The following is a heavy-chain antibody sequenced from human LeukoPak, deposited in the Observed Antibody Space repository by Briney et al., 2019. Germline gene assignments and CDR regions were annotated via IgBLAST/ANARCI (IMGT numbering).Heavy chain of an antibody. CDR3: AKRVSGSAYYFDY. J-gene: IGHJ4*02. CDR2: ISGSGANT. V-gene: IGHV3-23*01. Sequence: PGGSLRLSCAASGFTFCNYAMSWVRQAPGKGLDWVSTISGSGANTYYADSVKGRFTISRDNSKNTLYLQMNSLRAEDTAVYYCAKRVSGSAYYFDYWGQGTLVTVSS. D-gene: IGHD3-10*01. CDR1: GFTFCNYA.